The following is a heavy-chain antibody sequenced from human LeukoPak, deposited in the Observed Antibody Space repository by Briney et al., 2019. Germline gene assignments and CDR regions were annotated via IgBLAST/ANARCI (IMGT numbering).Heavy chain of an antibody. J-gene: IGHJ5*01. CDR2: IYYSGST. CDR1: GFSLSTSGVG. CDR3: ARVRGSSWYFAFDS. Sequence: ESGPTLVKPTQTLTLTCTFSGFSLSTSGVGVGWIRQPPGKGLEWIGYIYYSGSTYYNPSLKSRVTISVDTSKNQFSLKLSSVTAADTAVYYCARVRGSSWYFAFDSWGQGTLVTVSS. D-gene: IGHD6-13*01. V-gene: IGHV4-30-4*08.